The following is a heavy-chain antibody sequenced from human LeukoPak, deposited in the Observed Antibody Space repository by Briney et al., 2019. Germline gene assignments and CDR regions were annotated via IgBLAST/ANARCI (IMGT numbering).Heavy chain of an antibody. Sequence: GGSLRLSCAASGFTFRHYWMSWVRQAPGKGLEWVANMNQDGREKYYVDSVKGRFTISRDNAKNSLYLQMNSLRAEDTAVYYCVLQGGIFDYWGQGTLVTVSS. CDR3: VLQGGIFDY. CDR2: MNQDGREK. CDR1: GFTFRHYW. D-gene: IGHD6-13*01. J-gene: IGHJ4*02. V-gene: IGHV3-7*03.